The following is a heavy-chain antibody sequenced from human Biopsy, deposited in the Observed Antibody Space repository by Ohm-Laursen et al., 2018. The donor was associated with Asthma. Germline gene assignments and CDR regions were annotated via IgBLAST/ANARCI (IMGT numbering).Heavy chain of an antibody. D-gene: IGHD3-22*01. CDR2: ISPDGRSA. CDR3: VKDTVEDRGGYYTFDV. J-gene: IGHJ3*01. V-gene: IGHV3-23*01. CDR1: GFTFGGYA. Sequence: GSLRLSCAASGFTFGGYAMSWARQAPGKGLGWVSTISPDGRSAHGPDSFRGRFTISRDNSRDTLYLQMRSLRADDTAVYYCVKDTVEDRGGYYTFDVWGQGTKVTVSS.